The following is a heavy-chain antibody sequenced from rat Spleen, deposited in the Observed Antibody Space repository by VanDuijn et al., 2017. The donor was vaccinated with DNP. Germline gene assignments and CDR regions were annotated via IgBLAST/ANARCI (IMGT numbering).Heavy chain of an antibody. Sequence: EVQLVESGGGLVQSGRSLKVSCAASGFTFSDYNMAWVRQAPKKGLEWVATITYDGSRTYYRDSVKGRFTISRDKAKNTLYLQMNSLRSEDTATYYCARRGSLGYFDFWGPGTMVTVSS. CDR2: ITYDGSRT. D-gene: IGHD1-7*01. J-gene: IGHJ1*01. CDR3: ARRGSLGYFDF. V-gene: IGHV5S10*01. CDR1: GFTFSDYN.